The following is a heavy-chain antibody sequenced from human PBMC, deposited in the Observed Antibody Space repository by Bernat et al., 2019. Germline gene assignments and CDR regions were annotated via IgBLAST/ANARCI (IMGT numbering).Heavy chain of an antibody. CDR2: IYHDGSNK. CDR3: ARGTSTSAPYMDV. J-gene: IGHJ6*03. CDR1: GFSFSSYG. V-gene: IGHV3-33*01. Sequence: QVQLVQSGGGVVQPGRSLRLSCATSGFSFSSYGMHWVRQAPGKGLEWVAVIYHDGSNKYYGDSVKGRFTISRDNAKNSLYLQMNSLRAEDTAVYYCARGTSTSAPYMDVWGKGTTVTVSS.